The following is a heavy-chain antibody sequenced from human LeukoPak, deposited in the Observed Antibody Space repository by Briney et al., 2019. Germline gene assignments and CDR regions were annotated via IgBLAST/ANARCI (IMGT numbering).Heavy chain of an antibody. D-gene: IGHD3-10*01. J-gene: IGHJ6*03. Sequence: PSETLSLTCTVSGGSISSYYWSWIRQPPGKGLEWIGYIYTSGSTNYNPSLKSRVTISVDTSKNQFSLKLSSVTAADTAVYYCASGRGGSGSKLAYYYYMDVWGKGTTVTVSS. CDR2: IYTSGST. V-gene: IGHV4-4*09. CDR1: GGSISSYY. CDR3: ASGRGGSGSKLAYYYYMDV.